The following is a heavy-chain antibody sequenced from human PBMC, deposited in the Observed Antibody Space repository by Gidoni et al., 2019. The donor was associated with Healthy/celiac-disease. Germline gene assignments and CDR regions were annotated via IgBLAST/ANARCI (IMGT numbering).Heavy chain of an antibody. V-gene: IGHV5-51*01. CDR3: ARHALDYYATIPEGYYYYGMDV. CDR1: GYSFTSYW. D-gene: IGHD3-10*01. J-gene: IGHJ6*02. CDR2: IYPGDSDA. Sequence: EVQLVQSGAEVKEPGESLQISCRGSGYSFTSYWIGWVRQMPGKGLEWMGIIYPGDSDARYSPSFQGQVTISADKSISTAYLQWSSLKASDTDMYYCARHALDYYATIPEGYYYYGMDVWGQGTTVTVSS.